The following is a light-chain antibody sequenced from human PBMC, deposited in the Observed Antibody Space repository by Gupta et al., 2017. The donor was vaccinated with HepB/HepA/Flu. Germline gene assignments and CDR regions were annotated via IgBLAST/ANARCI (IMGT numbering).Light chain of an antibody. CDR3: QQSYSTPWT. J-gene: IGKJ1*01. Sequence: DIQTTQSPSSLSASVGDRVTITCRASQSISSYLNWYQQKPGKAPKLLIYAASSLQSGVPSRFSGSGSGTDFTLTISSLEPEDFAIYYCQQSYSTPWTFGQGTKVEIK. V-gene: IGKV1-39*01. CDR1: QSISSY. CDR2: AAS.